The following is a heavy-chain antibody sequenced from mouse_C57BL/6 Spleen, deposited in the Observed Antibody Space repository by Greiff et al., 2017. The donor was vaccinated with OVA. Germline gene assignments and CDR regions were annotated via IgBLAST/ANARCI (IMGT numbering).Heavy chain of an antibody. CDR2: IDPANGNT. CDR1: GFNIKNTY. Sequence: EVMLVESVAELVRPGASVKLSCTASGFNIKNTYMHWVKQRPEQGLEWIGRIDPANGNTKYAPKFQGKATITADTSSNTAYLQLSSLTSEDTAIYYCAWNWDLDYYAMDYWGQGTSVTVSS. D-gene: IGHD4-1*01. CDR3: AWNWDLDYYAMDY. V-gene: IGHV14-3*01. J-gene: IGHJ4*01.